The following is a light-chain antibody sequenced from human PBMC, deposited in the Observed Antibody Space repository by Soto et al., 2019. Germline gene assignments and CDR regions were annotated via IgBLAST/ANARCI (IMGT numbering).Light chain of an antibody. CDR1: QSVSSSY. Sequence: EIVLTQSPGTLSLSPGERATLSCRASQSVSSSYLAWYQQKPGQAPRLLIYGASSRATGIADRFSVSGSGTGFTLTISRLEPEDFAVDYCQQYGTSPPRFTFGPGTKVDIK. CDR3: QQYGTSPPRFT. CDR2: GAS. J-gene: IGKJ3*01. V-gene: IGKV3-20*01.